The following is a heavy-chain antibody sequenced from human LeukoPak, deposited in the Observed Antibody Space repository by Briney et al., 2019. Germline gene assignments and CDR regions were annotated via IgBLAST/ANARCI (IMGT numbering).Heavy chain of an antibody. J-gene: IGHJ2*01. Sequence: PSETLSLSCAVYGGSFRGYYWSWIRQPPGKGLEWIGEINQSGSTNYNSSLESRVTISIDTSKKQFSLKLTSVTAADAAVYFCARTWSRDWYFDLWGRGTLVIVSS. CDR3: ARTWSRDWYFDL. CDR1: GGSFRGYY. V-gene: IGHV4-34*01. CDR2: INQSGST. D-gene: IGHD2-8*01.